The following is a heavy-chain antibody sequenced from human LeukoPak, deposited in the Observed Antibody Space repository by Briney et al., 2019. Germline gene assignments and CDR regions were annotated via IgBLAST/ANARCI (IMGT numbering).Heavy chain of an antibody. D-gene: IGHD2-2*02. CDR1: GFTFSYYA. CDR3: AKTDCTSSSCYTIDY. V-gene: IGHV3-23*01. Sequence: HPGGSLRLSCAASGFTFSYYAMSWVRQAPGKGLEWVSVISDSGTDTSYADSGRGRFTISRDNSKNTLYLQMNSLRAEDTAVYYCAKTDCTSSSCYTIDYWGQGTLVTVSS. CDR2: ISDSGTDT. J-gene: IGHJ4*02.